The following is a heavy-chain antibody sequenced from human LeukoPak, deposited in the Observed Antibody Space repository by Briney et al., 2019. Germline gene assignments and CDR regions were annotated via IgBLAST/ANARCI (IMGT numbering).Heavy chain of an antibody. Sequence: GGSLRLSCAASGFTFSSYAMSWVRQAPGKGLEWVANIKQDGSETYYADSVKGRFTISRDNAKRSLYLQMNSLRAEDTAVYYCARDGELGSPADAFDIWGQGTMVTVSS. V-gene: IGHV3-7*01. J-gene: IGHJ3*02. CDR2: IKQDGSET. CDR1: GFTFSSYA. D-gene: IGHD1-26*01. CDR3: ARDGELGSPADAFDI.